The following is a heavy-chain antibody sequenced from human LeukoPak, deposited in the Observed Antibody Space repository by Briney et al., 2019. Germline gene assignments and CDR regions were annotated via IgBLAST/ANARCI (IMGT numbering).Heavy chain of an antibody. CDR1: GDSISYYY. CDR2: IYYSVST. D-gene: IGHD3-3*01. CDR3: ARGDRSIGVPYYYYIDV. Sequence: SETLSLTCTVSGDSISYYYWSWIRQPPGKGLEWIGYIYYSVSTNYNPSLKSRVTISVDTSKNQFSLKLSSVTAADAAVYYCARGDRSIGVPYYYYIDVWGKGTTVTVSS. V-gene: IGHV4-59*01. J-gene: IGHJ6*03.